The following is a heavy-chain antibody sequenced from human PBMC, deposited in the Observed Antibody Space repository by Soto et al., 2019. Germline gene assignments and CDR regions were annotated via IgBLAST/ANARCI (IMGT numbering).Heavy chain of an antibody. Sequence: QVQLQESGPGLVKPSQTLSLTCTVSGGSISSGGYYWSWIRQHPGKGLAWIGYIYYSGSTYYNPSLKSRVTISVDTSKNQFSLKLSSVTAADTAVYYCARGGVIAAAGKLFDYWGQGTLVTVSS. CDR2: IYYSGST. CDR1: GGSISSGGYY. J-gene: IGHJ4*02. CDR3: ARGGVIAAAGKLFDY. V-gene: IGHV4-31*03. D-gene: IGHD6-13*01.